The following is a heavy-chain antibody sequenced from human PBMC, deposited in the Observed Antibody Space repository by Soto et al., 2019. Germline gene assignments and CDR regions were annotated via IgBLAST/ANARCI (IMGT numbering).Heavy chain of an antibody. CDR3: ARDLGIAAAGTDPAAFDI. J-gene: IGHJ3*02. V-gene: IGHV1-69*13. CDR2: IIPIFGTA. Sequence: ASVKVSCKASGGTFSSYAISWVRQAPGQGLEWMGGIIPIFGTANYAQKFQGRVTITADESTSTAYMELSSLRSEDTAVYYCARDLGIAAAGTDPAAFDIWGQGTMVTVSS. D-gene: IGHD6-13*01. CDR1: GGTFSSYA.